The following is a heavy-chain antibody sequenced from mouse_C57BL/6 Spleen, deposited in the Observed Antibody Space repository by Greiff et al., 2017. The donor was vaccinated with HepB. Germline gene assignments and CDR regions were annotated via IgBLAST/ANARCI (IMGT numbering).Heavy chain of an antibody. D-gene: IGHD1-1*01. CDR1: GYTFTSYW. V-gene: IGHV1-50*01. J-gene: IGHJ3*01. Sequence: QVQLQQPGAELVKPGASVKLSCKASGYTFTSYWMQWVKQRPGQGLEWIGEIDPSDSYTNYNQKFKGKATLTVDTSSSTAYMQLSSLTSEDSAVSYCARYYGSSLAWFAYWGQGTLVTVSA. CDR3: ARYYGSSLAWFAY. CDR2: IDPSDSYT.